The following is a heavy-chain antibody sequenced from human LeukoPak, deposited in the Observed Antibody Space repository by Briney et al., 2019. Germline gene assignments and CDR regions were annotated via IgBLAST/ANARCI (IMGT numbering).Heavy chain of an antibody. CDR3: AKPYYYDSSGYYYVNY. CDR1: GFTFSSYG. D-gene: IGHD3-22*01. Sequence: GGSLRPSCAASGFTFSSYGMHWVRQAPGKGLEWVAFIRYDGSNKYYADSVKGRFTISRDNSKNTLYLQMNSLRAEDTAVYYCAKPYYYDSSGYYYVNYWGQGTLVTVSS. J-gene: IGHJ4*02. CDR2: IRYDGSNK. V-gene: IGHV3-30*02.